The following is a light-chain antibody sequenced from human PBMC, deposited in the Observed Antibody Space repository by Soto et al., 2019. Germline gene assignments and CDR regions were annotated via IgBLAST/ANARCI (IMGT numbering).Light chain of an antibody. CDR3: QQYDSSWT. J-gene: IGKJ1*01. CDR2: DAS. V-gene: IGKV3-20*01. CDR1: QIVSTNW. Sequence: EIVLTQSPGTLSLSPGERATLSCRASQIVSTNWLAWYQQKPGQAPILLIYDASRRATGIPDRFSGSESGTDFTLTISRLEPEDCAVYYCQQYDSSWTFGQGTKVEIK.